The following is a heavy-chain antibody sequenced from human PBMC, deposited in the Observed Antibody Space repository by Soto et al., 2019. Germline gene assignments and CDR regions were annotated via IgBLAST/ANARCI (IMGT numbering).Heavy chain of an antibody. Sequence: QVQLQESGPGLVKPSETLSLTCTVSGGSISSNFWSWIRQYPGKGLEWIGYISHSGSTYYNPSLKRLLIISIDTSRSHFSLRLSSVPAADTAVYYCATYWGAGNDAKGFHIWGQGTAVTVSS. CDR3: ATYWGAGNDAKGFHI. CDR2: ISHSGST. CDR1: GGSISSNF. J-gene: IGHJ3*02. V-gene: IGHV4-59*06. D-gene: IGHD6-13*01.